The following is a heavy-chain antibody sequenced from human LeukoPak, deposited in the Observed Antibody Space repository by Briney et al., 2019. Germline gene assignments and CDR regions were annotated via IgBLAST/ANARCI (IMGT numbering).Heavy chain of an antibody. V-gene: IGHV3-23*01. CDR3: ATYRQVLLPFES. CDR1: GFTFSTFA. D-gene: IGHD2-8*02. J-gene: IGHJ4*02. CDR2: IFPSGGEI. Sequence: GGSLRLSCAASGFTFSTFAMIWVRQPPGKGLEWVSSIFPSGGEIHYADSVRGRFTISRDNSKSTLSLQMNCLRAEDTAIYYCATYRQVLLPFESWGQGTLVTVSS.